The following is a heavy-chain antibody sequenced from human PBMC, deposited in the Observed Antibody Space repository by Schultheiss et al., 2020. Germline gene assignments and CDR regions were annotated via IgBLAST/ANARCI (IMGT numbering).Heavy chain of an antibody. CDR3: ARDEDV. D-gene: IGHD2-15*01. CDR1: GYTFTGYY. Sequence: ASVKVSFKASGYTFTGYYLQWVRQAPGQGLEWMGWISAYNGNTNYAQKLQGRITITRDTSADTVYMELSNLRSEDTAVYYCARDEDVWGQGTLVTVSS. V-gene: IGHV1-18*04. J-gene: IGHJ4*02. CDR2: ISAYNGNT.